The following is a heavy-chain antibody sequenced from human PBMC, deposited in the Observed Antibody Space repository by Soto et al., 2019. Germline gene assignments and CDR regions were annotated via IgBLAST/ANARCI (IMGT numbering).Heavy chain of an antibody. Sequence: GGSLRLSCAASGFTFSSYSMNWVRQAPGKGLEWVSSISSSSSYIYYADSVKGRFTISRDNAKNSLYLQMNSLRAEESAVYYCARDSPVTGVVTAPLNYGMDVWGQGTTVTVSS. V-gene: IGHV3-21*01. CDR3: ARDSPVTGVVTAPLNYGMDV. CDR2: ISSSSSYI. CDR1: GFTFSSYS. J-gene: IGHJ6*02. D-gene: IGHD2-21*02.